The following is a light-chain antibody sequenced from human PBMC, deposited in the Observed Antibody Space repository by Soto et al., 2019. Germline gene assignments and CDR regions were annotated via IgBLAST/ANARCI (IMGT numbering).Light chain of an antibody. CDR2: GAS. CDR1: QSVSNN. J-gene: IGKJ1*01. V-gene: IGKV3-15*01. CDR3: QQCNIWWM. Sequence: EIVMMQSPATLSVSPGERATLSCRASQSVSNNLAWYQQKPGQAPRLLIYGASTRATGIQARFSGSGSGTEVTLTISSLQSEYFVVYYCQQCNIWWMFGQGTKVEIK.